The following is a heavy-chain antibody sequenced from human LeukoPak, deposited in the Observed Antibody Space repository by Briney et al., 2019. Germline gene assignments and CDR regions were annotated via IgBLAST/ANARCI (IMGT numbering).Heavy chain of an antibody. V-gene: IGHV3-7*01. Sequence: PGGSLRLSCAASGFTFSSYWMSWVRQAPGKGLEWVANIKQDGSEKYYVDSVKGRFTISRDNAKNSLYLQMNSLRAEDTAVYYCARDPWYSSSWYLGLGWGQGPLVTVSS. CDR2: IKQDGSEK. D-gene: IGHD6-13*01. J-gene: IGHJ4*02. CDR1: GFTFSSYW. CDR3: ARDPWYSSSWYLGLG.